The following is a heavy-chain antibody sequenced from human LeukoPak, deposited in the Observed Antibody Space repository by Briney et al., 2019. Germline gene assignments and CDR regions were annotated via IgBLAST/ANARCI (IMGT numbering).Heavy chain of an antibody. D-gene: IGHD4-17*01. CDR3: ARDDGGDYGEYYFDY. J-gene: IGHJ4*02. V-gene: IGHV1-2*02. CDR2: INPNSGGT. CDR1: GYTFTGYH. Sequence: GASVKVSCKASGYTFTGYHMHWVRQAPGQGLEWMGWINPNSGGTNYAQKFQGRVTMTRDTSISTAYMELSRLRSDDTAVYYCARDDGGDYGEYYFDYWGQGTLVTVSS.